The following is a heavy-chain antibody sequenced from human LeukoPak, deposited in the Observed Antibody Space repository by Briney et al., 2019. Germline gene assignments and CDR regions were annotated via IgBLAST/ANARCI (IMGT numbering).Heavy chain of an antibody. V-gene: IGHV3-23*01. CDR3: AKLGYCSSTSCLFDY. Sequence: GGSLRLSCTASGFTFGDYAMSWFRQAPGKGLEWVSAISGSGGSTYYADSVKGRFTISRDNSKNTLYLQMNSLRAEDTAVYYCAKLGYCSSTSCLFDYWGQGTLVTVSS. CDR2: ISGSGGST. J-gene: IGHJ4*02. D-gene: IGHD2-2*01. CDR1: GFTFGDYA.